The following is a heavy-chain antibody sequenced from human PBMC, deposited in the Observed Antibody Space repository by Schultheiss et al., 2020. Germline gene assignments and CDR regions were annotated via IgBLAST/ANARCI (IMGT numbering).Heavy chain of an antibody. V-gene: IGHV3-48*03. D-gene: IGHD1-26*01. J-gene: IGHJ4*02. CDR2: ISTSGSTI. CDR3: ARGGARGLDY. CDR1: GFTFSGYE. Sequence: GGSLRLSCAASGFTFSGYEFNWVRQAPGKGLEWVSYISTSGSTIYYADSLKGRFTISRDNAKNSLYLLMNSLRAEDTALYYCARGGARGLDYWGQGTLVTVSS.